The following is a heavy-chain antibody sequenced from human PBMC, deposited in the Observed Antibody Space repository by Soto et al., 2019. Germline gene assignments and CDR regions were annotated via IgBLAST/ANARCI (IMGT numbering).Heavy chain of an antibody. CDR2: IYPGDSDT. J-gene: IGHJ6*03. CDR3: ARQGSREDYYYYYMDV. D-gene: IGHD2-15*01. V-gene: IGHV5-51*01. CDR1: GYSFTSYC. Sequence: PGESQKSSCKGSGYSFTSYCIGWVRQKTGKGLEWMGIIYPGDSDTRYSPSFQGQVTISADKSISTAYLQWSSLKASDTAMYYCARQGSREDYYYYYMDVWGKGTTVTVSS.